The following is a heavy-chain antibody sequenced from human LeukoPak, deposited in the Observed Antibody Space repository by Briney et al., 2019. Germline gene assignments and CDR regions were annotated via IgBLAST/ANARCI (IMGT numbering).Heavy chain of an antibody. D-gene: IGHD3-10*01. J-gene: IGHJ4*02. Sequence: PGGSLSLTCAVYGGSFSGYYWSWIRQPPGKGLEWIGEINHSGSTNHNPSLKSRVTISVDTSKNQFSLKLSSVTAADTAVYYCARGRGVGDYWGQGTLVTVSS. CDR3: ARGRGVGDY. V-gene: IGHV4-34*01. CDR2: INHSGST. CDR1: GGSFSGYY.